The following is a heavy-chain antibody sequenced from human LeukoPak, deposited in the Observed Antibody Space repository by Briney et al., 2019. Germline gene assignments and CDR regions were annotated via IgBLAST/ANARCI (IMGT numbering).Heavy chain of an antibody. CDR2: ISGSGVST. Sequence: QPGGSLRLSCAASGFTFSSYEMNWVRQAPGKGLEWVSGISGSGVSTYYADSVNGRFTISRDNSKNTLYLQMNSLRAEDTAVYYCAKGVGARLVSYFDSWGQGTLVTVSS. V-gene: IGHV3-23*01. J-gene: IGHJ4*02. CDR3: AKGVGARLVSYFDS. D-gene: IGHD1-26*01. CDR1: GFTFSSYE.